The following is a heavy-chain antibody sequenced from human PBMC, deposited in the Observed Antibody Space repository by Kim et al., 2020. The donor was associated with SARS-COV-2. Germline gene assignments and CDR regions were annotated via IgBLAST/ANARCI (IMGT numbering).Heavy chain of an antibody. J-gene: IGHJ6*01. CDR3: AREEVTMIVVANGMDV. CDR2: ISSSGSTI. Sequence: GGSLRLSCAASGFTFSSYEMNWVRQAPGKGLEWVSYISSSGSTIYYADSVKGRFTISRDNAKNSLYLQMNSLRAEYTAVYYCAREEVTMIVVANGMDVWG. CDR1: GFTFSSYE. V-gene: IGHV3-48*03. D-gene: IGHD3-22*01.